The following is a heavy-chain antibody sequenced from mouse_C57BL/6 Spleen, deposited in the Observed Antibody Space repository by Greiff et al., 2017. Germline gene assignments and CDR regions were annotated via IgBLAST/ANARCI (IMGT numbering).Heavy chain of an antibody. CDR2: IDPEDGET. CDR1: GFNIKDYY. CDR3: ASLGTAQATGAMDY. J-gene: IGHJ4*01. Sequence: VQLQQSGAELVKPGASVKLSCTASGFNIKDYYMHWVKQRTEQGLEWIGRIDPEDGETKSVPKFQGKATITADTSSNTAYLQLSSLTSEDTAVYYCASLGTAQATGAMDYWGQGTSVTVSS. V-gene: IGHV14-2*01. D-gene: IGHD3-2*02.